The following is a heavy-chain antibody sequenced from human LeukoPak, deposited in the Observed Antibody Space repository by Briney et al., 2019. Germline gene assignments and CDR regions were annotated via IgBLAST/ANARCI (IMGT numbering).Heavy chain of an antibody. V-gene: IGHV1-46*01. CDR3: ARTRRWQWMDY. CDR1: GYTFTSYG. D-gene: IGHD5-24*01. J-gene: IGHJ4*02. CDR2: INPSGGST. Sequence: ASVKVSCKASGYTFTSYGISWVRQAPGQGLEWMGIINPSGGSTSYAQKFQGRVTMTRDTSTSTVYMELSSLRSEDTAVYYCARTRRWQWMDYWGQGTLVTVSS.